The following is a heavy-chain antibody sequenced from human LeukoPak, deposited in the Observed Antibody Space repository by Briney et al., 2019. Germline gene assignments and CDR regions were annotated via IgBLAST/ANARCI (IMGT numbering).Heavy chain of an antibody. CDR1: GFIFSSYE. V-gene: IGHV3-48*03. Sequence: PGGSLRLSYVASGFIFSSYEMNWVRQAPGKGLEWVSYISSSGSTIYYADSVKGRFTISRDNAKNSLYLQMNSLRAEDTAVYYCARVGYYYDSSGYSKYVDYWGQGTLVTVSS. CDR2: ISSSGSTI. D-gene: IGHD3-22*01. CDR3: ARVGYYYDSSGYSKYVDY. J-gene: IGHJ4*02.